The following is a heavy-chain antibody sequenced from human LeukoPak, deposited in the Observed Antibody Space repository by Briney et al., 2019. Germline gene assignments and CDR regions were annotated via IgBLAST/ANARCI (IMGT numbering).Heavy chain of an antibody. Sequence: PGGSLRLSCAASGFTFSSYAMSWVRQAPGKGLEWVSAISGSGGSTYYADSVKGRFTISRDNSKNTLYLQMNSLRAEDTAVYYCARAVPGYCSGGSCYFPYYFDYWGQGTLVTVSS. D-gene: IGHD2-15*01. V-gene: IGHV3-23*01. CDR3: ARAVPGYCSGGSCYFPYYFDY. J-gene: IGHJ4*02. CDR2: ISGSGGST. CDR1: GFTFSSYA.